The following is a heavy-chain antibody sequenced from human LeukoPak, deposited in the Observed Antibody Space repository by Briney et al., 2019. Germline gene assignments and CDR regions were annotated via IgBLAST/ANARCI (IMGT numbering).Heavy chain of an antibody. CDR3: ARRGARIWFGEFLHWFDP. CDR1: GFTVSNNY. J-gene: IGHJ5*02. D-gene: IGHD3-10*01. Sequence: GGSLRLSCAASGFTVSNNYMSWVRQAPGKGLEWVSVIYSGGNTYYADSVKGRFTISRDNSKNTVYLYMNSLRADDTAVYYCARRGARIWFGEFLHWFDPWGQGTLVTVSS. CDR2: IYSGGNT. V-gene: IGHV3-53*01.